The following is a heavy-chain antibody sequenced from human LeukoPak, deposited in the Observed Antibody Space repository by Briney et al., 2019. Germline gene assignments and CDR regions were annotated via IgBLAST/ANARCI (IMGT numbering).Heavy chain of an antibody. CDR3: ARVSLGGRGDDAFDI. V-gene: IGHV4-39*07. D-gene: IGHD3-10*01. Sequence: SETLSLTCTVSGGSISSSGYYWGWIRQPPGKGLEWIGNMYYSGTTYYNPSLKSRVTISVDTSKNQFSLKLSSVTAADTAVYYCARVSLGGRGDDAFDIWGQGTVVTVSS. CDR2: MYYSGTT. J-gene: IGHJ3*02. CDR1: GGSISSSGYY.